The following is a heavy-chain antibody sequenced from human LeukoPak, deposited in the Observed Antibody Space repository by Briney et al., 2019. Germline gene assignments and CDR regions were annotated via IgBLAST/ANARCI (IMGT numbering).Heavy chain of an antibody. CDR1: GFTFSNYA. Sequence: AGGSLRLSCAASGFTFSNYAMTWVRQAPGKGLEWVSVISGSGSNTDYADSVKGRFTISRDNAKNSLYLQMNSLRAEDTAVYYCARVTLYAESALDYWGQGTLVTVSS. V-gene: IGHV3-21*06. CDR2: ISGSGSNT. CDR3: ARVTLYAESALDY. D-gene: IGHD4-17*01. J-gene: IGHJ4*02.